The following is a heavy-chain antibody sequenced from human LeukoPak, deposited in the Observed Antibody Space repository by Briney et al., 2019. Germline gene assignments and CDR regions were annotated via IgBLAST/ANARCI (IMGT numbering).Heavy chain of an antibody. V-gene: IGHV3-43*02. CDR3: AKGPRYYYGSGSYPDS. CDR1: GFTFDDYA. J-gene: IGHJ4*02. Sequence: GGSLRLSCAASGFTFDDYAMHWVRQAPGKGLEWVSLISGDGGSTYYADSVKGRFTISRDNSKNSLYLRMNSLRTEDTALYYCAKGPRYYYGSGSYPDSWGQGALVTVSS. CDR2: ISGDGGST. D-gene: IGHD3-10*01.